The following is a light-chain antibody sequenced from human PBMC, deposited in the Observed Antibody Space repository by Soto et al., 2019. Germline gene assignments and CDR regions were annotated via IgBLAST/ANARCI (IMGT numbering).Light chain of an antibody. V-gene: IGKV3-11*01. CDR3: QQHINWPLT. J-gene: IGKJ4*01. Sequence: IVLTQSRGTLSLSPGDRASLSCRASQSVTTQLAWYQQKPGQAPRLIIHGASSRATGIPARFSGSGSGADFTLTISSLEPEDFALYYCQQHINWPLTFGGGTKVDIK. CDR2: GAS. CDR1: QSVTTQ.